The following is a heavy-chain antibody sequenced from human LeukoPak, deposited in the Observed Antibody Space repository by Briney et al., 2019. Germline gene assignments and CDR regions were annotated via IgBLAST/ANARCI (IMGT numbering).Heavy chain of an antibody. CDR2: ISTSAGST. J-gene: IGHJ4*02. CDR3: ASQVGAKAY. CDR1: GFTFSSYA. V-gene: IGHV3-23*01. Sequence: GGSLRLSCAASGFTFSSYAMSRVRQAPGKGLEWVSGISTSAGSTYYADSVKGRFTISRDNSKNTLYLQMNSLRAEDTAVYYCASQVGAKAYWGQGTLVTVSS. D-gene: IGHD1-26*01.